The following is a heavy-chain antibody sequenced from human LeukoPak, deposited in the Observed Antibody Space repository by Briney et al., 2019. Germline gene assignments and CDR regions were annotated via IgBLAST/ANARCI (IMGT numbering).Heavy chain of an antibody. V-gene: IGHV4-59*08. CDR3: ARQKCTSTSCLTKNAFDI. CDR2: IYSSGST. Sequence: SETLSLTCTVSGGSISSYYWSWIRQPPGKGLEWIGYIYSSGSTNYNPSLKSRVTISVDTSKNQFSLDLSSVTAADTAVYYCARQKCTSTSCLTKNAFDIWGQGTMVTVSS. J-gene: IGHJ3*02. CDR1: GGSISSYY. D-gene: IGHD2-2*01.